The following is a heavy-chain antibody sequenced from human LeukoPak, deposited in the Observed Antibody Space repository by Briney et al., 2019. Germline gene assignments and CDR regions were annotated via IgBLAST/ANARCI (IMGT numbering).Heavy chain of an antibody. Sequence: ASVKVSCKASEYTFINSYMHWVRQAPGQGLEWMGIINPSDGSTNYAQIFQGRVTMTRDTSTNTVYTELSSLRSEDTAMYYCARDRDYYDSGSSWFDPWGQGTLVTVSS. D-gene: IGHD3-10*01. CDR3: ARDRDYYDSGSSWFDP. J-gene: IGHJ5*02. CDR2: INPSDGST. CDR1: EYTFINSY. V-gene: IGHV1-46*01.